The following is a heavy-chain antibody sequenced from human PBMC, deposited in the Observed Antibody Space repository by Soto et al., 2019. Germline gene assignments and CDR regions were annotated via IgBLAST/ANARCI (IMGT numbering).Heavy chain of an antibody. V-gene: IGHV3-23*01. J-gene: IGHJ6*02. Sequence: EVQLLESGGGLVQPGRSLRLSCVASGFPFSSYAMSWVRQTPGRGLECVSSISSGSNTYYTDSVRCRFTISRDNSKNSLYLQISSLRADDTVLYYCAKASATGKSDGMGVWGQGTTVSVSS. D-gene: IGHD7-27*01. CDR3: AKASATGKSDGMGV. CDR2: ISSGSNT. CDR1: GFPFSSYA.